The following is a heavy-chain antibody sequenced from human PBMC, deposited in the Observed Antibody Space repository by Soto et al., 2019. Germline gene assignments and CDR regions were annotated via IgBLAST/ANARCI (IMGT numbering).Heavy chain of an antibody. D-gene: IGHD3-16*02. CDR2: IHSSGIT. CDR3: ARGLNMGQLPSRFHH. J-gene: IGHJ1*01. Sequence: PSETLSLTCTVSGGSVSNGNFYWSWIRQPPGKGLEWIGYIHSSGITNYNPSLKSRVTISVDTSKNKFSLKLSSVTAADTAVYYCARGLNMGQLPSRFHHWGQGNLVTVSS. V-gene: IGHV4-61*01. CDR1: GGSVSNGNFY.